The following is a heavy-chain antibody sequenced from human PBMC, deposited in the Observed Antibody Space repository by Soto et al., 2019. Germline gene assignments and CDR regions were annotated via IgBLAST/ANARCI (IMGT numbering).Heavy chain of an antibody. D-gene: IGHD2-15*01. V-gene: IGHV1-18*01. CDR3: ARDRSDIVVVVAAADAFDI. J-gene: IGHJ3*02. Sequence: ASVKVSCKASGYTFTSYGISWVRQAPGQGLEWMGWISAYNGNTNYAQKLQGRVTMTTDTSTSTAYMELRSLRSDGTAVYYCARDRSDIVVVVAAADAFDIWGQGTMVTVSS. CDR1: GYTFTSYG. CDR2: ISAYNGNT.